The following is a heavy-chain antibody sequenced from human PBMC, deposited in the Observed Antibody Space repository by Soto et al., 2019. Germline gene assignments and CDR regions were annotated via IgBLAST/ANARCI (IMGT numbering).Heavy chain of an antibody. CDR3: ASGYYDSSGYWDF. V-gene: IGHV1-69*13. D-gene: IGHD3-22*01. CDR2: IIPIFGTA. Sequence: ASVKVSCKASGGTFSSYAISWVRQAPGQGLEWMGGIIPIFGTANYAQKFQGRVTITADESTSTAYMELSSLRSEDTAVYYCASGYYDSSGYWDFWGQGDLVTVSS. CDR1: GGTFSSYA. J-gene: IGHJ4*02.